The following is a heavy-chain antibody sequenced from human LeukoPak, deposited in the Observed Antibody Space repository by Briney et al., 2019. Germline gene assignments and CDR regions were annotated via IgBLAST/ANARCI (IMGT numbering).Heavy chain of an antibody. V-gene: IGHV1-69*13. CDR3: ARVGASDGYNYAFDI. J-gene: IGHJ3*02. Sequence: SVKVSCKASGGTFSSYAISWVRQAPGQGLEWMGGIIPIFGTANYAQKFQGRVTITADESTSTAYMELSSLRSEDTAVYYCARVGASDGYNYAFDIWGQGTMVTVSS. D-gene: IGHD5-24*01. CDR2: IIPIFGTA. CDR1: GGTFSSYA.